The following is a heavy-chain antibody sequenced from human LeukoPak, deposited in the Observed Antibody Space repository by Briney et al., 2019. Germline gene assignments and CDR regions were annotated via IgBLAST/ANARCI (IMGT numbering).Heavy chain of an antibody. CDR2: IRYDGSNK. J-gene: IGHJ4*02. D-gene: IGHD4-17*01. V-gene: IGHV3-30*02. CDR3: AKDRHDHGDYDTLFDY. CDR1: GFTFSSYG. Sequence: GGSLRLSCAASGFTFSSYGMHWVRQAPAKGLEWVTFIRYDGSNKYYADSVKGRFTISRDNSKNTVYLQMNSLRAEDTAVYYCAKDRHDHGDYDTLFDYWGQGTLVTVSS.